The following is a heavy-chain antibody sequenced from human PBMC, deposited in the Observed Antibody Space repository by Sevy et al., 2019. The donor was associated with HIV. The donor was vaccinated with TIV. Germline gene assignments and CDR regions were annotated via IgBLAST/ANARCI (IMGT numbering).Heavy chain of an antibody. CDR2: IHWNSGRT. CDR1: GFTFDDFA. Sequence: GGSLRLSCAASGFTFDDFAMHWVRQSPGKGLEWVSGIHWNSGRTDYADSVKGRFTISRHNTKDSLYLQMHSLRHEDTAFYYSAKDRAASGPGWYFDLWCRGTLVTVSS. J-gene: IGHJ2*01. D-gene: IGHD6-13*01. V-gene: IGHV3-9*01. CDR3: AKDRAASGPGWYFDL.